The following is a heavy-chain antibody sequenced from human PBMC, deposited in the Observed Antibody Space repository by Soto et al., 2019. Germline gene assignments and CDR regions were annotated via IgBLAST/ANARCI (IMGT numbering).Heavy chain of an antibody. D-gene: IGHD6-13*01. V-gene: IGHV3-23*01. CDR2: ISGSGGST. CDR1: GFTFSSYA. CDR3: AKDSSSSWPNDAFDI. J-gene: IGHJ3*02. Sequence: GGSLRLSCTTSGFTFSSYAMSWVRQAPGKGLEWVSAISGSGGSTYYADSVKGRFTISRDNSKNTLYLQMNSLRAEDTAVYYCAKDSSSSWPNDAFDIWGQGTMVTVSS.